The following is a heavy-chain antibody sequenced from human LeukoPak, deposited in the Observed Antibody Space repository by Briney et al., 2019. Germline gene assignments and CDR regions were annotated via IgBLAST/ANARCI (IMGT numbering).Heavy chain of an antibody. J-gene: IGHJ4*02. CDR2: IYTSGST. CDR3: ARESSITIFGVVIYYFDY. CDR1: GGSISSGSYY. V-gene: IGHV4-61*02. Sequence: SETLSLTCTVSGGSISSGSYYWSWIRQPAGKGLEWIGRIYTSGSTNYNPSLKSRVTISVDTSKNQFSLKLSSVTAADTAVYYCARESSITIFGVVIYYFDYWGQGTLVTVSS. D-gene: IGHD3-3*01.